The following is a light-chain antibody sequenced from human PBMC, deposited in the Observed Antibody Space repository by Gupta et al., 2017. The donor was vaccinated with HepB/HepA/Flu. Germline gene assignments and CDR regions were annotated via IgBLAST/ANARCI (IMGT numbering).Light chain of an antibody. Sequence: DIQMTQSPSSLSASVGDRVTIPCQASQEISNYLNWYQQRPGKAPKLLIYDASKLETGVPSRFSGSGSGTDFTFTISSLQPEDFATYYCQQYDNHPITFGQGTRLEIK. J-gene: IGKJ5*01. CDR1: QEISNY. CDR3: QQYDNHPIT. V-gene: IGKV1-33*01. CDR2: DAS.